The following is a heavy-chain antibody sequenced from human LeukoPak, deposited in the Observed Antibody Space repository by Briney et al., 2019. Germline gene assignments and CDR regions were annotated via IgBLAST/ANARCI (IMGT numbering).Heavy chain of an antibody. J-gene: IGHJ3*02. V-gene: IGHV1-69*01. Sequence: SVKVSCKASGGTFSSYAISWVRQAPGQGLEWMGGIIPIFGTANYAQKFQGRVTITADESTSTAYMELSSLRSEDTAVYYCARDLGQQLDAFDIWGQGTMVTVSS. CDR1: GGTFSSYA. CDR2: IIPIFGTA. CDR3: ARDLGQQLDAFDI. D-gene: IGHD6-13*01.